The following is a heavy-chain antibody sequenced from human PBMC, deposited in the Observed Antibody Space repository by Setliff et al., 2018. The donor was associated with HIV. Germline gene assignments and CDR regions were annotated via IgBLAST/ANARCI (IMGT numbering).Heavy chain of an antibody. CDR3: ARMDTSYRSFEY. CDR1: GDSISSSNYF. Sequence: SETLSLTCDVSGDSISSSNYFWGWSRQPPGKGLEWIGSFHPSGSSSHNPSLRSRVTISVDTSKNQFSLKLSSVTAADTAVYYCARMDTSYRSFEYWGQGTLVTVSS. J-gene: IGHJ4*02. V-gene: IGHV4-39*01. D-gene: IGHD5-18*01. CDR2: FHPSGSS.